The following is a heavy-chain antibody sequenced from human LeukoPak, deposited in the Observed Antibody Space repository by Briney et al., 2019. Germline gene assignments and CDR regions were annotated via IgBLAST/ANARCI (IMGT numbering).Heavy chain of an antibody. CDR3: ERGGGRDGYNVDY. Sequence: GGSLRLSCAASGFTFSSYWMRWVRQAPRGGLEWLANINEGGSDKHYVDSLKGRFTFSRDNAKNALYLQMNSLRAEDTAVYYCERGGGRDGYNVDYWGQGTRVSVSS. D-gene: IGHD5-24*01. V-gene: IGHV3-7*04. CDR1: GFTFSSYW. J-gene: IGHJ4*02. CDR2: INEGGSDK.